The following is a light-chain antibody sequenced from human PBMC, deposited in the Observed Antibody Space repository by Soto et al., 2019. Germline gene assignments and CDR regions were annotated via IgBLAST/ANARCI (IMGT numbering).Light chain of an antibody. CDR3: QQYKNWHL. V-gene: IGKV3-15*01. J-gene: IGKJ5*01. CDR2: GAS. Sequence: IRMTQSPATLSVSPGERVTLSFRPSHSVNSHVAWYQQKPGQAPRLLLYGASTRATGIPVRFSGSGFGTEFTLTISSLQSEDFAVYYSQQYKNWHLFCQGTLLEI. CDR1: HSVNSH.